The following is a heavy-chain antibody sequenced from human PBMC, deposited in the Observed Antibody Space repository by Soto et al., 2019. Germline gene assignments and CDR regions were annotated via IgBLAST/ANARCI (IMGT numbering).Heavy chain of an antibody. CDR1: GLTFSRYV. J-gene: IGHJ6*03. CDR2: ISGNGGGT. CDR3: ARPDGDYFYNHMDV. V-gene: IGHV3-23*01. Sequence: PGGSLRLSCAASGLTFSRYVMAWVRQAPGKGLEWVSVISGNGGGTYYADSVKGRFTISRDNSRDTLYLQMKGLRAEDTAVYYCARPDGDYFYNHMDVWGAGTTVTVSS. D-gene: IGHD3-10*01.